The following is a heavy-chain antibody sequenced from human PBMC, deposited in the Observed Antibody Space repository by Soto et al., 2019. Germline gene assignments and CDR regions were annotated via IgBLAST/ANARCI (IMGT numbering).Heavy chain of an antibody. V-gene: IGHV1-18*01. Sequence: QVQLVQSGAEVKKPGASVKVSCKSSGYRFETYAISWVRQAPGQGLEWMGWIRAYNIDTYYAQKSQDRVTMTTDTPTDTAEGDLRILISDDTAVYYCARAHEGIIGAMDVWGQGTTVTVSS. D-gene: IGHD3-16*02. CDR2: IRAYNIDT. CDR1: GYRFETYA. J-gene: IGHJ6*02. CDR3: ARAHEGIIGAMDV.